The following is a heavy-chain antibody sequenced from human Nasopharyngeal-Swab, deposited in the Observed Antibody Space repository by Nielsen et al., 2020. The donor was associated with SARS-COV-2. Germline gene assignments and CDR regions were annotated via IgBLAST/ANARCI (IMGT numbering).Heavy chain of an antibody. CDR3: TLEPTVTPFAFDI. Sequence: GESLKISCAASGFTFSSFGMHWVRQAPGKGLEWVGRIKGKSDGGTTDYAAPAQGRLTISRDDSEDTVYLHMDSLKTEDTGVYYCTLEPTVTPFAFDIWGQGTMVTVSS. CDR1: GFTFSSFG. V-gene: IGHV3-15*01. CDR2: IKGKSDGGTT. D-gene: IGHD4-11*01. J-gene: IGHJ3*02.